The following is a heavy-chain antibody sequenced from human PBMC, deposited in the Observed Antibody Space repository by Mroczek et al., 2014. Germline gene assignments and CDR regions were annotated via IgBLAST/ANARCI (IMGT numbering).Heavy chain of an antibody. J-gene: IGHJ4*02. V-gene: IGHV1-2*02. Sequence: QVQLVESGAEVKKPGASVKVSCKASGYTFTGYYMHWVRQAPGQGLEWMGWINPNSGGTNYAQKFQGRVTMTRDTSISTAYMELSRLRSDDTAVYYCARGPSPYHGDYVGLYDYWGQGNPGPPSP. CDR2: INPNSGGT. D-gene: IGHD4-17*01. CDR1: GYTFTGYY. CDR3: ARGPSPYHGDYVGLYDY.